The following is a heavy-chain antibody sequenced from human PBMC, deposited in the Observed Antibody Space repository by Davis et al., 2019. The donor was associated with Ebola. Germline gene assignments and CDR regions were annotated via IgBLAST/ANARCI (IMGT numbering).Heavy chain of an antibody. CDR1: GFTFSSYW. CDR2: ISSVGSST. D-gene: IGHD6-19*01. J-gene: IGHJ4*02. Sequence: HTGGSLRLSCAASGFTFSSYWLHWVRQAPGKGLVWVSRISSVGSSTSYADSVKGRFTVSRDNAKNTLYLQMDSLRAEDTAVYYCARARGSGVDFDYWGQGTLVTVSS. CDR3: ARARGSGVDFDY. V-gene: IGHV3-74*01.